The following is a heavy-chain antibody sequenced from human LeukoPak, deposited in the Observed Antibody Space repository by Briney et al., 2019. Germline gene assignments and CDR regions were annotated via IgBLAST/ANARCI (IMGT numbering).Heavy chain of an antibody. J-gene: IGHJ4*02. Sequence: ASVKLSCKASEYTFTGYYMHWVRQAPGQGLEWMGWINPNSGGTNYAQKFQGRVTMTRDTSISTAYMELSRLRSDDTAVYYCARVPYYYDSNYFDYWGQGTLVTVSS. D-gene: IGHD3-22*01. CDR2: INPNSGGT. CDR3: ARVPYYYDSNYFDY. V-gene: IGHV1-2*02. CDR1: EYTFTGYY.